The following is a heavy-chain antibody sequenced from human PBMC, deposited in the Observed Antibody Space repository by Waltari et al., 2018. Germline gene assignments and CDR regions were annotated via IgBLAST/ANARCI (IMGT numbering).Heavy chain of an antibody. CDR2: IYHSGRT. V-gene: IGHV4-38-2*01. CDR3: ARRDSSGYYYPYYFDY. D-gene: IGHD3-22*01. Sequence: QVQLQESGPGLVKPSETLSLTCAVSGYSISSGYYWGWIRQPPGKGLEWIGSIYHSGRTYYNPSLKSRVTISVDTSKNQFSLKLSSVTAADTAVYYCARRDSSGYYYPYYFDYWGQGTLVTVSS. CDR1: GYSISSGYY. J-gene: IGHJ4*02.